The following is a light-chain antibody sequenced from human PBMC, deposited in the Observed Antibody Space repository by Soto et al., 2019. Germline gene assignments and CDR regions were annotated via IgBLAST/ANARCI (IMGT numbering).Light chain of an antibody. CDR3: SSYTSSNTYV. V-gene: IGLV2-14*01. CDR2: EVS. Sequence: QSVLPQPASVSGSPGQSITISCTVTSSDVGDYNYVSWYQQHPGKAPKLMIYEVSNRPSGVSNRFSGSKSGNTASLTISGLQAEDEADYYCSSYTSSNTYVFGTGTKVTVL. J-gene: IGLJ1*01. CDR1: SSDVGDYNY.